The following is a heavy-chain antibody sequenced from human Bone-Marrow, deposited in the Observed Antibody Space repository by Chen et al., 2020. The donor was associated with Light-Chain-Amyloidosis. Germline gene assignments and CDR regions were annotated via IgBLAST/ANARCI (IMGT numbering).Heavy chain of an antibody. CDR2: IKSKTDGGTT. CDR3: TTSLRVLLWFVENQLAENAFDI. J-gene: IGHJ3*02. Sequence: EVQLVESGGGLVKPGGSLRLSCAASGFTFSNAWMSWVRQAPGKGLELVGRIKSKTDGGTTDYAAPVKGRFTISRDDSKNTLDLQMNSLKTEYTAMYYCTTSLRVLLWFVENQLAENAFDIWGQWTMVTFSS. CDR1: GFTFSNAW. V-gene: IGHV3-15*01. D-gene: IGHD3-10*01.